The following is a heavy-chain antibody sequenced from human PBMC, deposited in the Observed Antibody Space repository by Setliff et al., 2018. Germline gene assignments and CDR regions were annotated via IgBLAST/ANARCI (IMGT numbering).Heavy chain of an antibody. CDR2: ISGYDDNT. CDR1: GYSFTNYG. V-gene: IGHV1-18*01. D-gene: IGHD3-10*01. Sequence: ASVKVSCKAFGYSFTNYGLNWVRQAPGQGLEWMGWISGYDDNTNYAQHLQGRVTMTTDTSTSTAYMELRSLTSADTAVYYCVRDPWPTGYYSSGSYYSDYWGQGTLVTAPQ. CDR3: VRDPWPTGYYSSGSYYSDY. J-gene: IGHJ4*02.